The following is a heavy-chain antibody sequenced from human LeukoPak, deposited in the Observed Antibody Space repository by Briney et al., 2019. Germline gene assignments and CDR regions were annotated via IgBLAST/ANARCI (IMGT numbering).Heavy chain of an antibody. V-gene: IGHV3-30*02. D-gene: IGHD3-10*01. J-gene: IGHJ6*03. Sequence: GGSLRLSCAASGFTFSRYGMHWVRQAPGKGLEWVAFIRYDGSHKYYADSVKGRITMSRDNSMNTLYLQMSSLRAEDTAVYFCAKDSYYYGSGSPFYYYYYMDVWGKGTTVTISS. CDR1: GFTFSRYG. CDR2: IRYDGSHK. CDR3: AKDSYYYGSGSPFYYYYYMDV.